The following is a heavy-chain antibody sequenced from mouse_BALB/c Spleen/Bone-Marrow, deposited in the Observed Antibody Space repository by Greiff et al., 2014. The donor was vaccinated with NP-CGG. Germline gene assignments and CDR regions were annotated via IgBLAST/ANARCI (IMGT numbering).Heavy chain of an antibody. Sequence: QVQLQQSGAELAKPGASVKMSCKASGYTFTTYWIHWVKQRPGQGLEWIGYINPSTGNTEYNQKFRDRATLTVDKSSSTPYMQLSSLTSEDSAVYYCARGLRDWYFDVWGAGTTVTVSS. CDR1: GYTFTTYW. CDR3: ARGLRDWYFDV. D-gene: IGHD2-4*01. V-gene: IGHV1-7*01. J-gene: IGHJ1*01. CDR2: INPSTGNT.